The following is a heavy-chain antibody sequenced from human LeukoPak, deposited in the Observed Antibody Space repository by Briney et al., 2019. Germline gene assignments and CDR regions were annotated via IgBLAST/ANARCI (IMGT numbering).Heavy chain of an antibody. CDR3: VVQGGPFDY. Sequence: PGGSLRLSCAASGFTFSNYAINWVHQAPGKGLEWVSAISGSGGSTYYADSVKGRFTISRDNSKNTLYLQMNSLRAEDTAVYYCVVQGGPFDYWGQGTLVTVSS. V-gene: IGHV3-23*01. CDR2: ISGSGGST. CDR1: GFTFSNYA. J-gene: IGHJ4*02. D-gene: IGHD3-10*01.